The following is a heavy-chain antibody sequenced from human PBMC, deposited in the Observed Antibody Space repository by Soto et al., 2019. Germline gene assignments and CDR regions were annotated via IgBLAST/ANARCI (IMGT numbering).Heavy chain of an antibody. D-gene: IGHD5-12*01. V-gene: IGHV1-3*01. CDR3: AMTGYTGYGNTLDACDI. J-gene: IGHJ3*02. CDR1: GYTFTSYA. CDR2: INAGNGNT. Sequence: ASVKVSCKASGYTFTSYAIHWVRQAPGQRLEWMGWINAGNGNTKYSQKFQGRVTITRDTSASTAYMELSSLRSEDTAVYFCAMTGYTGYGNTLDACDIWGQGTLFTVSS.